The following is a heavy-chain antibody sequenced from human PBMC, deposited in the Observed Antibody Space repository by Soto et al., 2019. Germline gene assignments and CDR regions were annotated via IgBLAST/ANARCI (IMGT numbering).Heavy chain of an antibody. CDR1: GFIFRDYV. J-gene: IGHJ5*02. D-gene: IGHD6-6*01. CDR3: ARKGPRAARPNH. Sequence: QVHLVEAGGGLVRPGGSLRLSCAASGFIFRDYVMSWIRQASGKGLEWVSCISSSGTATYYADSVKGRFTISRDNANNSLFVEMNSLRVEDTAVYYCARKGPRAARPNHWGQGTLVTVSS. V-gene: IGHV3-11*01. CDR2: ISSSGTAT.